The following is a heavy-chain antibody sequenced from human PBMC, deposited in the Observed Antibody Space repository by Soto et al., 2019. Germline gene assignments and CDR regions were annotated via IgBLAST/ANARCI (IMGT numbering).Heavy chain of an antibody. D-gene: IGHD2-2*01. CDR2: IWHDGNTK. CDR1: GLIFTDYG. J-gene: IGHJ4*02. Sequence: QVQLVESGGGVVQPGTSLRLSCVASGLIFTDYGMHWVRQAPGKGLEWVAVIWHDGNTKFYADSVKGRFTISRDDSKNPLYLQMNSLRAEDTAVYHCATDRGTSPFDYWGQGTLVTVSS. V-gene: IGHV3-33*01. CDR3: ATDRGTSPFDY.